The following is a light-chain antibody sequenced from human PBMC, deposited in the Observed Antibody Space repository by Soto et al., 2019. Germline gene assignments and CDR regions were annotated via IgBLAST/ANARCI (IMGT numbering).Light chain of an antibody. CDR3: QQYNNCSPWT. Sequence: DIVLTQSPSALSVSPGERVTLSCRASQSVGNNLAWYQQRPGQGPRLLIYAASDRATDIPVRFSGSGSGAEFILTISSLQYEDFAVYYCQQYNNCSPWTFGRGTKVEI. CDR1: QSVGNN. CDR2: AAS. J-gene: IGKJ1*01. V-gene: IGKV3-15*01.